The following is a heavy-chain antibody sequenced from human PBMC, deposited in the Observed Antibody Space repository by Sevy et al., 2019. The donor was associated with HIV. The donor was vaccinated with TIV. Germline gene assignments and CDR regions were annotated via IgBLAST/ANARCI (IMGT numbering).Heavy chain of an antibody. CDR2: IKSKSDGGQS. J-gene: IGHJ4*02. D-gene: IGHD4-17*01. Sequence: GGSLRLSCAASGFIFSNAWMSWVRQAPGKGLEWVGRIKSKSDGGQSDYAAPVKGRITISRDDSRNPLYLQMNSLKTEDTAVYYCTSMTTVEGVFDFWGQGTLVTVSS. CDR1: GFIFSNAW. CDR3: TSMTTVEGVFDF. V-gene: IGHV3-15*01.